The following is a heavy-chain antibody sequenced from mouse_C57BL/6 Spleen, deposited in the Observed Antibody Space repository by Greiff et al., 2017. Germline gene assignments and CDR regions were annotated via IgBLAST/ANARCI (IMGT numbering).Heavy chain of an antibody. Sequence: VQLQESGAELVRPGASVKLSCKASGYTFTDYYINWVKQRPGQGLEWIARIYPGSGNTYYNEKFKGKATLTAEKSSSTAYMQLSSLTSEDSAVYFCAREVYYDYDGFAYWGQGTLVTVSA. D-gene: IGHD2-4*01. CDR2: IYPGSGNT. CDR1: GYTFTDYY. J-gene: IGHJ3*01. CDR3: AREVYYDYDGFAY. V-gene: IGHV1-76*01.